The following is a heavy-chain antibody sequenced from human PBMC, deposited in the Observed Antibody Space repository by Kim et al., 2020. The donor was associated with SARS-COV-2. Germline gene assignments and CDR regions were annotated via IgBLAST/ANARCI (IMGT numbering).Heavy chain of an antibody. CDR1: GYTFTSFD. J-gene: IGHJ4*02. CDR2: MNPNSGNT. CDR3: ARRNTVTTRTLDY. V-gene: IGHV1-8*01. D-gene: IGHD4-17*01. Sequence: ASVKVSCKASGYTFTSFDINWVRQATGQGLEWVGWMNPNSGNTGSAQKFQGRLTMTRNTPITTAYMELSSLRSEDTAVYYCARRNTVTTRTLDYWGQGTLVTVSS.